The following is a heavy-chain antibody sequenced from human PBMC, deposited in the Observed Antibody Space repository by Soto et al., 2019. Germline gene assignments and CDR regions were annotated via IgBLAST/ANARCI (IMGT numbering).Heavy chain of an antibody. D-gene: IGHD5-12*01. CDR1: GGSISSGDYY. CDR3: ARRCSGYDSYAFAI. J-gene: IGHJ3*02. Sequence: PSETLSLTCTVSGGSISSGDYYWSWIRQPPGKGLEWIGYIYYSGSTYYNPSLKSRVTISVDTSKNQFSLKLSSVTAADTAVYYCARRCSGYDSYAFAISAQGTLVTVSS. V-gene: IGHV4-30-4*01. CDR2: IYYSGST.